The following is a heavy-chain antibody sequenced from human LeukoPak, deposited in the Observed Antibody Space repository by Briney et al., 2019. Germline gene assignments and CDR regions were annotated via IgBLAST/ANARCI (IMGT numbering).Heavy chain of an antibody. CDR2: ISGSGGST. D-gene: IGHD6-19*01. Sequence: GGSLRLSCAGSGFTFSRYSMSWVRQAPGKGLEWVSAISGSGGSTYYADSVKGRFTISRDNSKNTLYLQMNSLRAEDTAVYYCAKGPRVWEWLARFDYWGQGTLVTVSS. V-gene: IGHV3-23*01. CDR3: AKGPRVWEWLARFDY. J-gene: IGHJ4*02. CDR1: GFTFSRYS.